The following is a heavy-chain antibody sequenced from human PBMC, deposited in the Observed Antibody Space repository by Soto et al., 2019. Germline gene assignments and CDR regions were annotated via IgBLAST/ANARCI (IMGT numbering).Heavy chain of an antibody. CDR3: AKDGTVYIWGSLGSDFDI. V-gene: IGHV3-23*01. J-gene: IGHJ3*02. D-gene: IGHD3-16*01. CDR1: GFTFSSYA. CDR2: ISGSGGST. Sequence: GGSLRLSCAASGFTFSSYAMSWVRQAPGKGLEWVSAISGSGGSTYYADSVKGRFTISRDNPKNTLYLQMNSLRAEDTAVYYCAKDGTVYIWGSLGSDFDIWGQGTMVTVSS.